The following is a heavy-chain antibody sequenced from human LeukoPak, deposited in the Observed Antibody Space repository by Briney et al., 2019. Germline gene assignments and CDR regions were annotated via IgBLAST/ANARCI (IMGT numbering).Heavy chain of an antibody. J-gene: IGHJ5*02. V-gene: IGHV4-30-2*01. CDR3: AREEATAPSGYSYGPGP. D-gene: IGHD5-18*01. CDR2: IYHSGST. CDR1: GGSISSGSYY. Sequence: SETLSLTCTVSGGSISSGSYYWSWIRQPPGKGLEWIGYIYHSGSTYYNPSLKNRVTISVDRSKNQFSLKLSSVTAADTAVYYCAREEATAPSGYSYGPGPWGQGTLVTVSS.